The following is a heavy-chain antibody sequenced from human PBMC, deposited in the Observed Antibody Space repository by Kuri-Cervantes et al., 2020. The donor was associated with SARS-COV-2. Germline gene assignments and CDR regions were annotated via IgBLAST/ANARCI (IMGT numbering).Heavy chain of an antibody. CDR1: GVIFSGSS. Sequence: LSLTCATPGVIFSGSSIHWVRQAPGGGREWVGRSLTKADNYATDLPVSMRSSFTFSRDDSQSTAYLQMNSVTIGDTAVYYCARGPGLRYLEWEDTFDYWGQGTLVTVSS. V-gene: IGHV3-73*01. CDR2: SLTKADNYAT. D-gene: IGHD3-3*01. CDR3: ARGPGLRYLEWEDTFDY. J-gene: IGHJ4*02.